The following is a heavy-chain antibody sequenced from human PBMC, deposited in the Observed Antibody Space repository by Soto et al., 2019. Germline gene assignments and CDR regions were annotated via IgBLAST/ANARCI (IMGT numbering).Heavy chain of an antibody. CDR1: GGSISSGGYY. Sequence: QVQLQESGPGLVKPSQTLSLTCTVSGGSISSGGYYWSWIRQHPGKGLEWIGYIYYSGSTYYNPSLKSRVTISVDTSKNQFSLRLSSVTAADTAVYYCARVYDPSYYYGMDVWGQGTTVTVSS. CDR2: IYYSGST. J-gene: IGHJ6*02. V-gene: IGHV4-31*03. CDR3: ARVYDPSYYYGMDV. D-gene: IGHD5-12*01.